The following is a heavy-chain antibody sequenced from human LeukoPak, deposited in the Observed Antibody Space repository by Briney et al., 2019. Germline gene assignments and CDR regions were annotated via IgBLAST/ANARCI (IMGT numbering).Heavy chain of an antibody. Sequence: GASVKVSCKASGYTFTSYGISWVRQAPGQGLEGMGWISAYNGNTNYAQKLQGRVTMTTDTSTSTAYMELRSLRSGDTAVYYCARDVHNTRSGYYYYYYMDVWGKGTTVTVSS. V-gene: IGHV1-18*01. CDR1: GYTFTSYG. CDR2: ISAYNGNT. J-gene: IGHJ6*03. CDR3: ARDVHNTRSGYYYYYYMDV. D-gene: IGHD3-3*01.